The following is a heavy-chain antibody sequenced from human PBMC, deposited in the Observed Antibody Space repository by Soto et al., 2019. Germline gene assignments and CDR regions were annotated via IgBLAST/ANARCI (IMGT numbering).Heavy chain of an antibody. Sequence: SETLSLTCTVSGGSISSYYWSWIRQPAGKGLEWIGRIYTSGSTNYNPSLKSRVTMSVDTSKNQFSLKLSSVTAADTAVYYCARGIAARPIDYDAFDIWRQGTMVTVSS. D-gene: IGHD6-6*01. CDR2: IYTSGST. V-gene: IGHV4-4*07. J-gene: IGHJ3*02. CDR1: GGSISSYY. CDR3: ARGIAARPIDYDAFDI.